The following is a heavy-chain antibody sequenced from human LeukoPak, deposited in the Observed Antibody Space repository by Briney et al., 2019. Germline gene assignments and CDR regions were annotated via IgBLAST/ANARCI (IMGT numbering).Heavy chain of an antibody. CDR1: GFTVSSNY. CDR3: ARSGVLLWFGELFPYNWFDP. Sequence: GGSLRLSCAASGFTVSSNYMSWVRQAPGKGLEWVSSISSSSSYIYYADSVKGRFTISRDNAKNSLYLQMNSLRAEDTAVYYCARSGVLLWFGELFPYNWFDPWGQGTLVTVSS. J-gene: IGHJ5*02. V-gene: IGHV3-21*04. D-gene: IGHD3-10*01. CDR2: ISSSSSYI.